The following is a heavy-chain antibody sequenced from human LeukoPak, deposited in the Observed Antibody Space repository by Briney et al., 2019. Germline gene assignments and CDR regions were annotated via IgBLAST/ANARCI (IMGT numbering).Heavy chain of an antibody. Sequence: SGGSLRLSCAASGFTFSSYGMSWVRQAPGKGLEWVSAIRGSGGSTYYADSVKGRFTISRDNSKNTLYLQMNSLRAEDTAVYYCAKVTSIAAAGNGEFDYWGQGTLVTVSS. V-gene: IGHV3-23*01. CDR1: GFTFSSYG. CDR3: AKVTSIAAAGNGEFDY. CDR2: IRGSGGST. J-gene: IGHJ4*02. D-gene: IGHD6-13*01.